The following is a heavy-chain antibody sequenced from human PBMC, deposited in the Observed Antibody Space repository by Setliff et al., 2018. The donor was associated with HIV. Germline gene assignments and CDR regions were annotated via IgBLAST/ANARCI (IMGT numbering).Heavy chain of an antibody. CDR1: GDSINSATYY. V-gene: IGHV4-61*09. Sequence: SETLSLTCNVSGDSINSATYYWTWIRQPVGKGLDWVGHHNTKWGTNYNPSLKSRASISVDKSRNHFSLKLSGMTAADTGMYYCARSGCHGRSCYSGSVIVYWGQGTLVTSPQ. J-gene: IGHJ4*02. D-gene: IGHD3-22*01. CDR2: HNTKWGT. CDR3: ARSGCHGRSCYSGSVIVY.